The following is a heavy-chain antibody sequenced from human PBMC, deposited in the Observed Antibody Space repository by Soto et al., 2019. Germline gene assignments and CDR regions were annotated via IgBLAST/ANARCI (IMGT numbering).Heavy chain of an antibody. Sequence: QITLKESGPTLVKPTQTLTLTCTFSGFSLSTSGVGVGWIRQPPGKALEWLALIYWADDKRYSPSLKSRLTITKETSKNQVVLTMTNMDPVDTATYYCAHYPSDSSSWYGGRNWFDPWGQGTLVTVSS. D-gene: IGHD6-13*01. V-gene: IGHV2-5*02. CDR2: IYWADDK. J-gene: IGHJ5*02. CDR1: GFSLSTSGVG. CDR3: AHYPSDSSSWYGGRNWFDP.